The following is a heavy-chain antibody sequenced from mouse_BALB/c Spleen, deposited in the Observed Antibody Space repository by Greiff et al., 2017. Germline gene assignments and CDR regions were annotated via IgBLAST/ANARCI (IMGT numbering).Heavy chain of an antibody. D-gene: IGHD3-3*01. J-gene: IGHJ4*01. CDR3: ARRRAEAMDY. V-gene: IGHV5-12-2*01. CDR2: ISNGGGST. Sequence: EVHLVESGGGLVQPGGSLKLSCAASGFTFSSYTMSWVRQTPEKRLEWVAYISNGGGSTYYPDTVKGRFTISRDNAKNTLYLQMSSLKSEDTAMYYCARRRAEAMDYWGQGTSVTVSS. CDR1: GFTFSSYT.